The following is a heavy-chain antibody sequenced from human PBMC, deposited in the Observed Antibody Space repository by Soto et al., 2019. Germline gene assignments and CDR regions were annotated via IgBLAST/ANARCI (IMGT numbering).Heavy chain of an antibody. V-gene: IGHV4-59*01. CDR2: MYYSGST. J-gene: IGHJ4*02. D-gene: IGHD6-19*01. CDR1: GGSISPYY. CDR3: ARVSSGWYYFDY. Sequence: SETLSLTCTVSGGSISPYYWSWIRQTPGKGLEWIAYMYYSGSTNYNPSLKSRVTISVDTSKNQFSLKLSSVSAADTAVYYCARVSSGWYYFDYWGQGTLVTVSS.